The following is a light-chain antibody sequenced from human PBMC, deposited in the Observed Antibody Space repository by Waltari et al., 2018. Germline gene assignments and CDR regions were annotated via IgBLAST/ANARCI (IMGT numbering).Light chain of an antibody. CDR1: NSGSKN. V-gene: IGLV3-9*01. CDR3: QVWDSSTDV. Sequence: SYELTQPLSVSVALGQTARITCGGTNSGSKNGHWYQQKPGQAPVRVIYRDSNRPSGIPERFSGSNSGNTATLTISRAQAGDEADYYCQVWDSSTDVFGTGTKVTVL. J-gene: IGLJ1*01. CDR2: RDS.